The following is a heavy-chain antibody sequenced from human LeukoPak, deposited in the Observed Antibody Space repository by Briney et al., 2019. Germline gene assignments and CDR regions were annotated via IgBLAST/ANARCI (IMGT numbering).Heavy chain of an antibody. V-gene: IGHV7-4-1*02. Sequence: EASVKVSCKASGYTFTSYAMNWVRQAPGQGLEWMGWINTNTGNPTYAQGFTGRFVFSLDTSVSTAYLQISSLKAEDTAVYYCARVSLGSRSSGYYPRDAFDIWGQGTMVIVSS. CDR1: GYTFTSYA. CDR3: ARVSLGSRSSGYYPRDAFDI. J-gene: IGHJ3*02. CDR2: INTNTGNP. D-gene: IGHD3-22*01.